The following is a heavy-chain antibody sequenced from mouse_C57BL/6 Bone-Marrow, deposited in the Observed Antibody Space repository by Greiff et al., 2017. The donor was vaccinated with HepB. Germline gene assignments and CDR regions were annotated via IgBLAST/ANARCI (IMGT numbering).Heavy chain of an antibody. J-gene: IGHJ2*01. V-gene: IGHV1-55*01. CDR1: GYTFTSYW. CDR2: IYPGSGSS. D-gene: IGHD1-1*01. CDR3: ARRGYYCSSYPLFDY. Sequence: VQLQQPGAELVKPGASVKMSCKASGYTFTSYWITWVKQRPGQGLEWIGDIYPGSGSSNYNEKFKSKATLTVDTSSSTAYMQLSSLTSEDSAVYYCARRGYYCSSYPLFDYWGQGTTLTVSS.